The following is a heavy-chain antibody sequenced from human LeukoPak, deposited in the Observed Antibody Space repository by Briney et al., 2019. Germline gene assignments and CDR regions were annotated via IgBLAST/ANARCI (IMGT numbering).Heavy chain of an antibody. J-gene: IGHJ4*02. V-gene: IGHV3-43*02. CDR3: AKGTYGSGSYSFDY. Sequence: GGSLRLSCAASGFTFDDYAMHWVRQAPGEGLEWVSLISGDGGSTYYADSVKGRFTISRDNSKNSLYLQMNSLRTEDTALYYCAKGTYGSGSYSFDYWGQGTLVTVSS. D-gene: IGHD3-10*01. CDR1: GFTFDDYA. CDR2: ISGDGGST.